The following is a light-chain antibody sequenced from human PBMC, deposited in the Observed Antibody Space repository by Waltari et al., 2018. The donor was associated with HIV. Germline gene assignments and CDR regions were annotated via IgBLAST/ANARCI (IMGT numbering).Light chain of an antibody. V-gene: IGLV1-40*01. CDR1: RTKIGAGND. CDR2: STI. CDR3: QSYDTSLSVNYV. J-gene: IGLJ1*01. Sequence: QSVLTQPPSVSGALGQRVTIPCTGGRTKIGAGNDFHWYPQLPGTAPKPLINSTILRPSGVPDRFSASKSGTSASLAITGLRPEDEADYYCQSYDTSLSVNYVFGTGTKVTVL.